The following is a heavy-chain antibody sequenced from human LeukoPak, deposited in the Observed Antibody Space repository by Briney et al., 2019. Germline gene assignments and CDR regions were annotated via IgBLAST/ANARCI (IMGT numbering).Heavy chain of an antibody. V-gene: IGHV1-69*01. CDR1: GGTFTNYA. CDR2: IIPLLGAP. J-gene: IGHJ6*02. CDR3: AEDSSMVTTRAPYYYYYLDV. D-gene: IGHD4-17*01. Sequence: GSSVKVSCKASGGTFTNYAISWVRQAPGQGLEWMGGIIPLLGAPNYAQKFRGRVTITADDSTSTAYMELTSLRSEDTAVYYCAEDSSMVTTRAPYYYYYLDVWGQGTTVTVSS.